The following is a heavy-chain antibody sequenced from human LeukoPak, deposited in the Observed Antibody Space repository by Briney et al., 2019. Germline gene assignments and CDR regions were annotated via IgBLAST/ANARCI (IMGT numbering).Heavy chain of an antibody. Sequence: SETQSLTCAVYGGSFSGYYWSWIRQPPGKGLEWIGEINHSGSTNYNPSLKSRVTISVDTSKNQFSLKLSSVTAADTAVYYCARFSSGYLNWFDPWGQGTLVTVSS. D-gene: IGHD3-22*01. V-gene: IGHV4-34*01. CDR3: ARFSSGYLNWFDP. J-gene: IGHJ5*02. CDR2: INHSGST. CDR1: GGSFSGYY.